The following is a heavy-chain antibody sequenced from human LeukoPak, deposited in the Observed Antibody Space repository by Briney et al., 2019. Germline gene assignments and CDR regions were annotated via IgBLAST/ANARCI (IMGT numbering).Heavy chain of an antibody. CDR1: GGSISSSGYY. D-gene: IGHD2/OR15-2a*01. J-gene: IGHJ6*02. CDR3: ARAHSIASYYYGVDV. V-gene: IGHV4-39*07. CDR2: IYYSGST. Sequence: TSETLSLTCTVSGGSISSSGYYWGWIRQPPGKGLEWIGNIYYSGSTYYSPSLTSRVTVSVDTSENQFSLKLSSVTAADTAVYYCARAHSIASYYYGVDVWGQGTTVTVSS.